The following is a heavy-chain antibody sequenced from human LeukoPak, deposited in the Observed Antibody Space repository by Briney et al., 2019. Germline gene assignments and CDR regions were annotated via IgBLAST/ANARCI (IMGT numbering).Heavy chain of an antibody. CDR1: GYTFTSYD. D-gene: IGHD3-22*01. Sequence: ASVKVSCKASGYTFTSYDINWVRQATGQGLEWMGWMNPNSGNTGYAQKFQGRVTMTTDTSTSTAYMELRSLRSDDTAVYYCARVEQYSSGYHNYWGQGTLVTVSS. CDR3: ARVEQYSSGYHNY. CDR2: MNPNSGNT. V-gene: IGHV1-8*01. J-gene: IGHJ4*02.